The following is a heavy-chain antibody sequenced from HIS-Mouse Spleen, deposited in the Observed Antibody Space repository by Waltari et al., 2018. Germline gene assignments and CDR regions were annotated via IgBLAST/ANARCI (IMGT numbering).Heavy chain of an antibody. J-gene: IGHJ3*02. V-gene: IGHV3-49*03. CDR3: TRGWGDNAFDI. D-gene: IGHD7-27*01. CDR2: IRSKAYGGTA. CDR1: GFTFGDYA. Sequence: EVQLVESGGGLVQPGRSLSLSCTASGFTFGDYALSCCPQGPGKGLEWVGFIRSKAYGGTAEYAASVKGRFTISRDDSKSIAYLQMNSLKTEDTAVYYCTRGWGDNAFDIWGQGTMVTVYS.